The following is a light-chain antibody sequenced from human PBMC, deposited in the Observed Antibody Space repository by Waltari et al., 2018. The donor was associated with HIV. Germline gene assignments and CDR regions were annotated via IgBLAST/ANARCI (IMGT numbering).Light chain of an antibody. CDR3: HLYGLSPWT. J-gene: IGKJ1*01. Sequence: VALTQSPDSVALSPGDSVTLSCRANETIVSKYLGWFQQRPGQAPRLLLYGATIRAAGTPNRVSGGTFGTNFTLTINKLQEDDFAVYFCHLYGLSPWTFGQGTRLE. CDR2: GAT. V-gene: IGKV3-20*01. CDR1: ETIVSKY.